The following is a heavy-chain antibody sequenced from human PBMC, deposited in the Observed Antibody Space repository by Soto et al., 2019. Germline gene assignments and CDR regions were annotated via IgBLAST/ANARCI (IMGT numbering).Heavy chain of an antibody. D-gene: IGHD3-16*01. Sequence: SETLSLTCTVSGGSISSSSYYWGWIRQPPGKGLEWIGSIYYSGSTYYNPSLKSRVTISVDTSKNQFSLKLSSVTAADTAVYYCARSDYISPDYFEYWGQGTLVTVSS. J-gene: IGHJ4*02. CDR2: IYYSGST. CDR3: ARSDYISPDYFEY. CDR1: GGSISSSSYY. V-gene: IGHV4-39*01.